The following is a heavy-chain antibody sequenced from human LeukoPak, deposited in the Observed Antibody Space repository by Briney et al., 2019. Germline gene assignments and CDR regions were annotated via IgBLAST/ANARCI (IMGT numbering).Heavy chain of an antibody. CDR2: ISSSSSYI. CDR3: ARDHRALWFGELLSELSSIPFDY. Sequence: GSLRLSCAASGFTFSSFSMNWVRQAPGKGLEWVSSISSSSSYIYYADSVKGRFTISRDNAKNSLYLQMNSLRAEDTAVYYCARDHRALWFGELLSELSSIPFDYWGQGTLVTVSS. D-gene: IGHD3-10*01. V-gene: IGHV3-21*01. CDR1: GFTFSSFS. J-gene: IGHJ4*02.